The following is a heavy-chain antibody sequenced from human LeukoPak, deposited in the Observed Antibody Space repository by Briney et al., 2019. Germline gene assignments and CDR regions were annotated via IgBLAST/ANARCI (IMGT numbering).Heavy chain of an antibody. CDR2: ISTSGSTI. CDR1: GFTFSSYE. J-gene: IGHJ4*02. D-gene: IGHD4-17*01. CDR3: AKDIDYGDYGSLDY. V-gene: IGHV3-48*03. Sequence: PGGSLRLSCETSGFTFSSYEMNWVRQAPGKGLDWVSYISTSGSTIYYADSVKGRFTISRDNSKNTLYLQMNSLRAEDTAVYYCAKDIDYGDYGSLDYWGQGTLVTVSS.